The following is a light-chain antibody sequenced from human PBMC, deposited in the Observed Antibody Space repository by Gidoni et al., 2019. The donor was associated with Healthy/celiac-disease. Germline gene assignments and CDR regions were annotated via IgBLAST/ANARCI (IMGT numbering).Light chain of an antibody. CDR2: AAS. J-gene: IGKJ4*01. CDR1: QGIRND. V-gene: IGKV1-6*01. CDR3: LQDYTSPLT. Sequence: ASQMTQSPSPLSASVGDRVTITCRSSQGIRNDLGWYQQKPGKAPKLLIYAASSLQSWVPSRFSGTFSGTVFTLTISRLLPDAFATYYCLQDYTSPLTFGGG.